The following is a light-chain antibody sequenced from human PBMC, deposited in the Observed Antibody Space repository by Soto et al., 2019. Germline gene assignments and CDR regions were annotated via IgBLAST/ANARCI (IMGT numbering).Light chain of an antibody. V-gene: IGKV3-11*01. CDR1: QSVNNY. Sequence: EIVLTQSPATLSLSPWERATLSCRASQSVNNYLAWYQQRPGQAPRLLLYDASNRATGIPARFSGSGSGTDFTLTISRLEPEDFALYFCQQRSDWPYITFGQGTRLEI. J-gene: IGKJ5*01. CDR2: DAS. CDR3: QQRSDWPYIT.